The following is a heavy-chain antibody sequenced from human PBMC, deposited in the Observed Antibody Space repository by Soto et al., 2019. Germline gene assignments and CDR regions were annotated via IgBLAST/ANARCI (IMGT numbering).Heavy chain of an antibody. CDR2: IIPIFGTA. Sequence: SVTVSCKASGGTFSSYAISWVRQAPGQGLEWMGGIIPIFGTANYAQKFQGRVTITADESTSTAYMELSSLRSEDTAVYYCASTNPDKRGSSSPYSFYGTDVRG. CDR3: ASTNPDKRGSSSPYSFYGTDV. J-gene: IGHJ6*02. D-gene: IGHD6-6*01. V-gene: IGHV1-69*13. CDR1: GGTFSSYA.